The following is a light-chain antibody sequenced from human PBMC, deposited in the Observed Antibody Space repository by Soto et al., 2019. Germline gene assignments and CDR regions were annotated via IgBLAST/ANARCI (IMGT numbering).Light chain of an antibody. V-gene: IGKV1-27*01. J-gene: IGKJ1*01. Sequence: DIQMTQSPSSLSASVGDRVTITCRASQGISNYLAWYQQIPGKVPRLLIYAASTLQSGVPSRFSGSGSGTDFTLTISSLQSEDVATYYCQKYNSARWTFGLGTKVEIK. CDR2: AAS. CDR3: QKYNSARWT. CDR1: QGISNY.